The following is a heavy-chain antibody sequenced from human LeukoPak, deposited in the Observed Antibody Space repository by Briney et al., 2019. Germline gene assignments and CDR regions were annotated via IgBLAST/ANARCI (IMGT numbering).Heavy chain of an antibody. CDR2: IYYSGST. V-gene: IGHV4-59*01. J-gene: IGHJ4*02. CDR1: GGSISSYY. Sequence: SETLSLTCTVSGGSISSYYWSWIRQPPGKGLEWLGYIYYSGSTNYNPSLKSRVTISVDTSKNQFSLKLSSVTAADTAVYYCARWFGEPEGAFDYWGQGTLVTVSS. CDR3: ARWFGEPEGAFDY. D-gene: IGHD3-10*01.